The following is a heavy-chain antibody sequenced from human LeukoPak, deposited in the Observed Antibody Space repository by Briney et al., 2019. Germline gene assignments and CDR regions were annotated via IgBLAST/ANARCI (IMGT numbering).Heavy chain of an antibody. Sequence: SQTLSLTCTVSGGSISSGDYYWSWIRQPPGKGLEWIGYIYYSGSTYYNPSLKSRVTISVDTSKNQFSLKLSSVTAADTAVYYCARYYYDSSGYLLFDYWGQGTLVTVSS. CDR1: GGSISSGDYY. D-gene: IGHD3-22*01. V-gene: IGHV4-30-4*08. CDR3: ARYYYDSSGYLLFDY. J-gene: IGHJ4*02. CDR2: IYYSGST.